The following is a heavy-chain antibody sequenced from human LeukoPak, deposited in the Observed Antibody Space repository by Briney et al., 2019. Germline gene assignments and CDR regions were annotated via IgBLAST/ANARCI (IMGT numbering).Heavy chain of an antibody. Sequence: SETLSLTCTVSGGSTSSSSYYWGWIRQPPGKGLEWIGSIYYSGSTHYNPSLKSRVTISVDTSKNQFSLKLSSVTAADTAVYYCARHEGIGVTTDYWGQGTLVTVSS. CDR3: ARHEGIGVTTDY. V-gene: IGHV4-39*01. J-gene: IGHJ4*02. D-gene: IGHD4-17*01. CDR2: IYYSGST. CDR1: GGSTSSSSYY.